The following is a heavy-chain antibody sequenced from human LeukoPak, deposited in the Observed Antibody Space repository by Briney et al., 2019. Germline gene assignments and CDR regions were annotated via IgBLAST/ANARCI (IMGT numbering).Heavy chain of an antibody. CDR3: ARDWGGPDDC. J-gene: IGHJ4*02. CDR2: INQNGSEK. CDR1: GFTFSTSW. D-gene: IGHD3-16*01. V-gene: IGHV3-7*01. Sequence: GGSLRLSCVASGFTFSTSWMSWVRQAPGKGLEWVANINQNGSEKYSVDSVKGRFIISRDDAKNSLYLQMNSLRAEDTAIYYCARDWGGPDDCWGQGTLVTVSS.